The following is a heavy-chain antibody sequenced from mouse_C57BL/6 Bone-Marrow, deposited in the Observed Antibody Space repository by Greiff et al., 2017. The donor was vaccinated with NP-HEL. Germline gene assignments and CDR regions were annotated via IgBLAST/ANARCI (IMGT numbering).Heavy chain of an antibody. J-gene: IGHJ2*01. Sequence: EVQLQQSGAELVRPGASVKLSCTASGFNIKDYYMHWVKQRPEQGLEWIGRIDPEDGDTEYAPKFQGKATMTADTSSNTAYLQLRSLTSEDTAVYYCTTDYYGSSWRDYWGQGTTLTVSS. CDR1: GFNIKDYY. CDR3: TTDYYGSSWRDY. CDR2: IDPEDGDT. D-gene: IGHD1-1*01. V-gene: IGHV14-1*01.